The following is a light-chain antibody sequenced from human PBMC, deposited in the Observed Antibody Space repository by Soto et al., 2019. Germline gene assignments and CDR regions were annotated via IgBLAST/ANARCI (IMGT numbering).Light chain of an antibody. CDR1: SGDVAFYDF. CDR3: ASYTGSSTYV. Sequence: QSALTQPDSMSGSPGQSITISCTGTSGDVAFYDFVSWYQQHPGKVPRLIIYGVTKRPSGVSHRFSGSKSGNTASLTISGLQVENEADYSCASYTGSSTYVFGGGTKVTVL. J-gene: IGLJ3*02. V-gene: IGLV2-14*03. CDR2: GVT.